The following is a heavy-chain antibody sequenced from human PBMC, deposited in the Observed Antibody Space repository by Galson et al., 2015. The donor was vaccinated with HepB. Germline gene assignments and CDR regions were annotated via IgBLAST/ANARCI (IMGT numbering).Heavy chain of an antibody. CDR3: AKDIRSCSSTSCYPSGMDV. CDR2: ISWNSGSI. D-gene: IGHD2-2*01. V-gene: IGHV3-9*01. J-gene: IGHJ6*02. CDR1: GFTFDDYA. Sequence: SLRLSCAASGFTFDDYAMHWVRQAPGKGLEWVSGISWNSGSIGYADSVKGRFTISRDNAKNSLYLQMNSLRAEDTALYYCAKDIRSCSSTSCYPSGMDVCGQGTTVTVSS.